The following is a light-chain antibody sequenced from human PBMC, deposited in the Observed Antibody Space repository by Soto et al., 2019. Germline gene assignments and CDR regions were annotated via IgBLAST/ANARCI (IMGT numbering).Light chain of an antibody. CDR3: QQYNNWPQT. CDR1: QSVGSSY. V-gene: IGKV3-15*01. Sequence: EVVLTQSPGTLSLSPGERATLSCRASQSVGSSYLAWYQQKPGQAPRLLIYDASTRATGIPARFSGSGSGTDFTLTISGLQSEDFAVYYCQQYNNWPQTFGQGTKV. CDR2: DAS. J-gene: IGKJ1*01.